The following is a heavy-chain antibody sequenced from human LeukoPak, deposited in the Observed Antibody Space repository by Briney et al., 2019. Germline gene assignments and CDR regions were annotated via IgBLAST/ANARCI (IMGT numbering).Heavy chain of an antibody. CDR1: GGSISSYY. CDR3: AGADYYDSSGYLDAFDI. V-gene: IGHV4-59*01. Sequence: PSETLSLTCTVSGGSISSYYWSWIRQPPGKGLEWIGYIYYSGSTNYNPSLKSRVTISVDTSKNQFSLKLSSVTAADTAVYYCAGADYYDSSGYLDAFDIWGQGTMVTVSS. J-gene: IGHJ3*02. CDR2: IYYSGST. D-gene: IGHD3-22*01.